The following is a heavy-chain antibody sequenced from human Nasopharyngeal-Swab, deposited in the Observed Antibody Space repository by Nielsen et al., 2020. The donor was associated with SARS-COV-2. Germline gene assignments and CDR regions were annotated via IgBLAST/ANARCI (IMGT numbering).Heavy chain of an antibody. J-gene: IGHJ4*02. Sequence: SETLSLTCAVSGASVSSGNSYWTWIRQPAAKGLEWIGRVFPSGITNYNPSLKSRVTISLDTSKNQFSLKLSSVTAADTAVYYCARGSGGNSVDNWGQGTLVTVSS. CDR1: GASVSSGNSY. CDR3: ARGSGGNSVDN. CDR2: VFPSGIT. D-gene: IGHD4-23*01. V-gene: IGHV4-61*02.